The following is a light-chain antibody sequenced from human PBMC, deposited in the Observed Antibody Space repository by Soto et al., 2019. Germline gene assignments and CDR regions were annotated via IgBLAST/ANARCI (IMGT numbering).Light chain of an antibody. Sequence: DIQMTKSHSTLSASVGDSVTITCRASQSISSWLAWYQQKPGKAPKLLIYKASTLKSGVPSRFSGSGSGTEFTLTISSLQPDDFATYYCQHYNSYSEAFGQGTKVDIK. V-gene: IGKV1-5*03. CDR1: QSISSW. CDR2: KAS. CDR3: QHYNSYSEA. J-gene: IGKJ1*01.